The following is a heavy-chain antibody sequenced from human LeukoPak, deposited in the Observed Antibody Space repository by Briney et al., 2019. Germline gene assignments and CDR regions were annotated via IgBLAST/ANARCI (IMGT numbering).Heavy chain of an antibody. V-gene: IGHV4-39*01. CDR1: GGSISSSSYL. J-gene: IGHJ3*02. Sequence: SSQTLSLTCAVSGGSISSSSYLWGWIRQPPGRGLQWIGTIYYSGSTYYNPSPKSRVTISISTSRNQFSLKLNSLTAADMAVYYCARSFAPSRSGAFDIWGQGAMVTVSS. CDR2: IYYSGST. CDR3: ARSFAPSRSGAFDI. D-gene: IGHD6-13*01.